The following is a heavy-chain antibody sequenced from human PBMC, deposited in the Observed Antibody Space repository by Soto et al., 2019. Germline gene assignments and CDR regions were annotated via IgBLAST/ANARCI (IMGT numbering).Heavy chain of an antibody. J-gene: IGHJ4*02. CDR2: ISAYNGNT. CDR1: GYTFTSYG. Sequence: GASVKVSCKASGYTFTSYGISWVRQAPGQGLEWMGWISAYNGNTNYAQKLQGRVTMTTDTSTSTAYMELRSLRSDDTAVYYCARFIPGIAVAGLDYWGQGTLVTVSS. CDR3: ARFIPGIAVAGLDY. V-gene: IGHV1-18*01. D-gene: IGHD6-19*01.